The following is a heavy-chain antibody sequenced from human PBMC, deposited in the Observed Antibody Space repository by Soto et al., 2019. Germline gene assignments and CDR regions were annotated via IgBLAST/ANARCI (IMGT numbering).Heavy chain of an antibody. Sequence: QVQLVQSGAEVKQPGSSVKVSGKTSGGTFSTYAIYWVRQAPGQGLEWMGAIIPLFGTADYAQKFQGRVTITADESTSAASMELSSLRSEDTAVYYCARPKGSYSSGYYYFDYWGQGTLVTVSS. CDR2: IIPLFGTA. CDR3: ARPKGSYSSGYYYFDY. J-gene: IGHJ4*02. CDR1: GGTFSTYA. V-gene: IGHV1-69*01. D-gene: IGHD6-19*01.